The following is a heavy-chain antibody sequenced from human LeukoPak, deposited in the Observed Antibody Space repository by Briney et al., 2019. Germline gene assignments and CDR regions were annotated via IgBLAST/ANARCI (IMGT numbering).Heavy chain of an antibody. CDR2: THSDGTT. Sequence: PGGSLRLSCEVSGFTVSNNYLNWVRQATGKGLEWVSVTHSDGTTHYADSVKGRFTISRDSSKNTLYLQMSSLRDEDTAVYYCARPSSLDGSGRYYIDYWGQGTLVTVSS. J-gene: IGHJ4*02. CDR1: GFTVSNNY. V-gene: IGHV3-66*01. D-gene: IGHD3-10*01. CDR3: ARPSSLDGSGRYYIDY.